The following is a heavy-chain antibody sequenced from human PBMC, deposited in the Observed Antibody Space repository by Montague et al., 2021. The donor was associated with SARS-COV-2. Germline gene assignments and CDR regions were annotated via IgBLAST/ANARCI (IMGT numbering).Heavy chain of an antibody. J-gene: IGHJ3*01. CDR1: GGSITNNIDY. Sequence: SETLSLTCTVSGGSITNNIDYWAWIRQPPGKGLEWIGSIYYTGNTYYNPSLKSRVTISVVTSKNHFTLKLSSVTAAETAVYYCARLKRHFDSSDSPSAFDFWGQGTKVTVSS. D-gene: IGHD3-22*01. CDR3: ARLKRHFDSSDSPSAFDF. V-gene: IGHV4-39*02. CDR2: IYYTGNT.